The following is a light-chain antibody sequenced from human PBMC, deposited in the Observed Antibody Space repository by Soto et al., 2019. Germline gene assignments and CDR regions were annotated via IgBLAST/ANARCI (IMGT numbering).Light chain of an antibody. Sequence: QSVLTQPASVSGSPGQSITISCTGTSSDVGSYNLVSWYQQHPGKAPKLMIYEGSKRPSGVSNRFSGSKSGNTVSLTISGLQAEDEADYYCCSYAGSSTFHVVFGGGTKLTVL. J-gene: IGLJ2*01. CDR1: SSDVGSYNL. CDR2: EGS. V-gene: IGLV2-23*03. CDR3: CSYAGSSTFHVV.